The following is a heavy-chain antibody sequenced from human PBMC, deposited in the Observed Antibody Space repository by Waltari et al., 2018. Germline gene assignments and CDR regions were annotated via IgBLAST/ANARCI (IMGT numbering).Heavy chain of an antibody. J-gene: IGHJ3*01. CDR2: ISYSGAT. CDR1: GSITSNRHY. CDR3: ATYIGASIGTAAFDV. D-gene: IGHD5-12*01. V-gene: IGHV4-39*01. Sequence: GSITSNRHYWGWIRQPPGKGPEWTGTISYSGATYNNPSLKSRVTISVDTSKNQYSLKLTSVTAADTAVYYCATYIGASIGTAAFDVWGQGTMVTVSS.